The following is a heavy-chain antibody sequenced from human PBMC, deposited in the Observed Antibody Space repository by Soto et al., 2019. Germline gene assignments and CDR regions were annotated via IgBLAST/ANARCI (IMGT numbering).Heavy chain of an antibody. Sequence: GESLKISCKAIGYTFTNYWIGWVRQTPGKGLEWMGIIFPGDSDTRYNPSFEGQVTVSADESNSTAYLQWKTLKASDTAMHYCVRPNFGALTHFDFWGQGTLVTVSS. D-gene: IGHD3-16*01. CDR1: GYTFTNYW. V-gene: IGHV5-51*01. CDR2: IFPGDSDT. J-gene: IGHJ4*02. CDR3: VRPNFGALTHFDF.